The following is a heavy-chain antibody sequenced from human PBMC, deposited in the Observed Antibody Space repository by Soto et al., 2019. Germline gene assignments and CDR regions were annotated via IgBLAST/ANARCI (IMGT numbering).Heavy chain of an antibody. D-gene: IGHD6-6*01. J-gene: IGHJ4*02. V-gene: IGHV3-30*03. CDR2: ISYDGSNK. Sequence: GGSLRLSCAASGFTFSSYGMHWVRQAPGKGLEWVAVISYDGSNKYYADSVKGRFTISRDNSKNTLYLQMNSLRAEDTAVYYCAASGIAARPQYYFDYWGQGTLVTVSS. CDR1: GFTFSSYG. CDR3: AASGIAARPQYYFDY.